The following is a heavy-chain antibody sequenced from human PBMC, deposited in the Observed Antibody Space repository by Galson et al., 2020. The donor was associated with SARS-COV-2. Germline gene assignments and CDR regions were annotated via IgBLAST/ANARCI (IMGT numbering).Heavy chain of an antibody. CDR2: IYPGDSDT. Sequence: GESLKISCQGSGYSFNNYWIGWVRQMSGKGLEWMGIIYPGDSDTRYSPSFEGQVTISADKSINTAYLQWTSLKASDTAIYYCARRGQVITTSHVDYWGQEPRSPSPQ. CDR1: GYSFNNYW. J-gene: IGHJ4*01. D-gene: IGHD3-22*01. CDR3: ARRGQVITTSHVDY. V-gene: IGHV5-51*01.